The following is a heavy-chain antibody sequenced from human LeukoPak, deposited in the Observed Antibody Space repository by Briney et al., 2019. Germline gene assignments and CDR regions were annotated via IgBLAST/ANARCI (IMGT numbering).Heavy chain of an antibody. CDR3: AKSGGSGDNNWFDP. D-gene: IGHD3-10*01. CDR1: GGTFSRYA. CDR2: IIPILGLT. Sequence: SVKVSCKASGGTFSRYAINWVRQAPGQGLQWMGKIIPILGLTNYAQKFQGRVTITADRSTSTTYMELSSLRSEDTAVYYCAKSGGSGDNNWFDPWGQGTLVTVSS. V-gene: IGHV1-69*04. J-gene: IGHJ5*02.